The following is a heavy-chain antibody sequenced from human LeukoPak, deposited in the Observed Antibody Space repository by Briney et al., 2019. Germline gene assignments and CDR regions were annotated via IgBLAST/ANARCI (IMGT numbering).Heavy chain of an antibody. V-gene: IGHV3-23*01. CDR3: AKGLGSGWSFDY. D-gene: IGHD6-19*01. CDR1: GFTFSSYA. CDR2: TSGSGGST. J-gene: IGHJ4*02. Sequence: PGGSLRLSCAASGFTFSSYAMSWVRQAPGKGLEWVSATSGSGGSTYYADSVKGRFTISRDNSKNTLYLQMNSLRAEDTAVYYCAKGLGSGWSFDYWGQGTLVTVSS.